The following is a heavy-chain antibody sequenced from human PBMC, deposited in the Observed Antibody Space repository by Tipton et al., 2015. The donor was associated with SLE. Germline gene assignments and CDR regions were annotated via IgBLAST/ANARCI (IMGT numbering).Heavy chain of an antibody. Sequence: AVCGFTFSDYYMSWIRQAPGKGLECVSYISSSDTTIYYAASVKGRFTISRDNAKNSLYLQMNSPRAEDTAVYYCATVAAAGAYNFDCWGQGTLVTVSS. J-gene: IGHJ4*02. CDR1: GFTFSDYY. V-gene: IGHV3-11*01. CDR2: ISSSDTTI. D-gene: IGHD6-13*01. CDR3: ATVAAAGAYNFDC.